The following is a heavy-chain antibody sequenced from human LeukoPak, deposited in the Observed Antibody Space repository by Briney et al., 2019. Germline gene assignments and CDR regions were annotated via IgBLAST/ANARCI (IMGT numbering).Heavy chain of an antibody. J-gene: IGHJ2*01. CDR2: ISWNSGSI. CDR1: GFTFTSYW. V-gene: IGHV3-9*01. D-gene: IGHD3-10*01. CDR3: AKDPRYYGSGSYGWYFDL. Sequence: PGGSLRLSCAASGFTFTSYWMHWVRQAPGKGLEWVSGISWNSGSIGYADSVKGRFTISRDNSKNTLYLQMNSLRAEDTAVYYCAKDPRYYGSGSYGWYFDLWGRGTLVTVSS.